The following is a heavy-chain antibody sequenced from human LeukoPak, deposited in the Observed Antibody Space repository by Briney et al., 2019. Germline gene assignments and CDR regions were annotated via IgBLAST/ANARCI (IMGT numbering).Heavy chain of an antibody. Sequence: TGGSLRLSCAASGFTFSSYEMNWVRQAPGKGLEWVSYISSSGSTIYYADSVKGRFTISRDNAKNSLYLQMNSLRAEDTAVYYCAREGDGQYYFDYWGQGTLVTVSS. J-gene: IGHJ4*02. CDR3: AREGDGQYYFDY. CDR2: ISSSGSTI. D-gene: IGHD5-24*01. V-gene: IGHV3-48*03. CDR1: GFTFSSYE.